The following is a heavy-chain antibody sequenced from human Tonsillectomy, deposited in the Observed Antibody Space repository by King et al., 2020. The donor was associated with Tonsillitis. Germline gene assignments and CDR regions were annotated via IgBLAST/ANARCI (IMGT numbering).Heavy chain of an antibody. J-gene: IGHJ4*02. CDR3: ARPPGYSYGVDY. V-gene: IGHV3-48*03. D-gene: IGHD5-18*01. CDR1: GFTFSAYE. CDR2: ISSSGSTL. Sequence: VQLVESGGGLVQPGGSLRLSCAASGFTFSAYEMSWVRQAPGRGLEWVSFISSSGSTLYYADSVKGRFTTSRDNAQNSLYLQMNSLRAEDRAVYYCARPPGYSYGVDYWGQGTLVTVSS.